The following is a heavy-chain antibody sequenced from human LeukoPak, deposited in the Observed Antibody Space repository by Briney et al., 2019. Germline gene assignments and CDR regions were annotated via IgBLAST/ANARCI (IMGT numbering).Heavy chain of an antibody. D-gene: IGHD3-16*02. CDR1: GYTFTSYA. V-gene: IGHV3-30*04. CDR3: ARGYVWGTYRLLKYFDY. J-gene: IGHJ4*02. CDR2: ISYDGSNK. Sequence: SCKASGYTFTSYAMHWVRQAPGKGLEWVTVISYDGSNKYYADSVKGRFTISRDNSKNTLYLQMNSLRAEDTAVYYCARGYVWGTYRLLKYFDYWGQGTLVTVSS.